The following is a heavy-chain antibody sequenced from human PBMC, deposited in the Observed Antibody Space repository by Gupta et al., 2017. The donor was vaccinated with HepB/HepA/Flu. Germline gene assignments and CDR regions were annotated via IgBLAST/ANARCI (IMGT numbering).Heavy chain of an antibody. D-gene: IGHD6-19*01. CDR2: ITSTGTTS. V-gene: IGHV3-23*01. Sequence: EVPLLDSGGGLVQPGGSLRLSCAASGSPFTGFAMTCVLHAPSKGLDWVAAITSTGTTSYYADSVKGRFTITRDNSKNTLHLQMDDLRAEDTAVYYCAKRGGSDWYSFDSWGQGTLVTVSS. CDR3: AKRGGSDWYSFDS. CDR1: GSPFTGFA. J-gene: IGHJ4*02.